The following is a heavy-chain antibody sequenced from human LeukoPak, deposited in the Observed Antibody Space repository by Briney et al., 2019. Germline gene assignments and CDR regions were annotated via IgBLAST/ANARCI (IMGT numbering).Heavy chain of an antibody. CDR2: IYYSGST. V-gene: IGHV4-39*01. D-gene: IGHD2-2*01. J-gene: IGHJ4*02. CDR3: ALLGYCSSTSCFDY. Sequence: PSETLSLTCTVSGGSISSSSYYWGWIRQPPGKGLEWIGSIYYSGSTYYNPSLKSRVTISVDTSKNQFSLKLSSVTAADTAVYYCALLGYCSSTSCFDYWGQGTLVTVSS. CDR1: GGSISSSSYY.